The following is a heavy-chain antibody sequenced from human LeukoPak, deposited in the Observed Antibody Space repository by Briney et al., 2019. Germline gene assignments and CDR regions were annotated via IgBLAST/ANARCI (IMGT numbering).Heavy chain of an antibody. CDR2: INPNSGGT. J-gene: IGHJ4*02. D-gene: IGHD6-6*01. CDR3: AREDSSSSYDY. CDR1: GFTFSSYG. Sequence: GGSLRLSCAASGFTFSSYGMHWVRQAPGQGLEWMGWINPNSGGTNYAQKFQGRVTMTRDTSISTAYMELSRLRSDDTAVYYCAREDSSSSYDYWGQGTLVTVSS. V-gene: IGHV1-2*02.